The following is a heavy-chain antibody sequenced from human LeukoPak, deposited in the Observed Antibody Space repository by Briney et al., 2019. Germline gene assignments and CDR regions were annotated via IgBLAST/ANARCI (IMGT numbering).Heavy chain of an antibody. CDR1: GGSVSSGSYY. Sequence: SETLSLTCTVSGGSVSSGSYYWSWIRQPPGKGLEWIGYIYYSGSTNYNPSLKSRVTMSVDMSKNQFSLKLSSVTAADTAVYYCARDRTRLGGYYFDYWGQGTLVTVSS. J-gene: IGHJ4*02. V-gene: IGHV4-61*01. D-gene: IGHD3-10*01. CDR3: ARDRTRLGGYYFDY. CDR2: IYYSGST.